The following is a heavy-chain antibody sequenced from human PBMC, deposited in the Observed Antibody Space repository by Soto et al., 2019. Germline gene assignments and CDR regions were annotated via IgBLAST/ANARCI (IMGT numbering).Heavy chain of an antibody. Sequence: GVSVKVSCKASGYTFTSYDIYWVRQATGQGLEWMGWMNPSTGNSGYAQKFQGRVTMTSDTSISTAHMELSSLRSEDTAVYYCARRAETNGWNGFGADKYYFDFWGQGTLVTVSS. V-gene: IGHV1-8*01. CDR1: GYTFTSYD. CDR3: ARRAETNGWNGFGADKYYFDF. D-gene: IGHD1-1*01. CDR2: MNPSTGNS. J-gene: IGHJ4*02.